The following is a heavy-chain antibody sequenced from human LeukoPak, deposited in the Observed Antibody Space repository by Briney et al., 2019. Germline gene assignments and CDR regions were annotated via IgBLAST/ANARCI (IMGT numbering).Heavy chain of an antibody. CDR3: ARGAFHTSSVWFDP. V-gene: IGHV4-34*01. CDR1: GESFSHYY. J-gene: IGHJ5*02. CDR2: INHRGTT. D-gene: IGHD2-2*01. Sequence: SETLSLTCAVSGESFSHYYWSWLRQTPGKGLEWIGEINHRGTTNYNPSLKSRVAISIDTSRNQFSLQVTSVTAADTAVFYCARGAFHTSSVWFDPWARELWSPSPQ.